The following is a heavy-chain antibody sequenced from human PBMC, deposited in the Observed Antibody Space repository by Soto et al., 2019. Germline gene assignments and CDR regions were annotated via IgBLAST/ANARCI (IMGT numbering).Heavy chain of an antibody. V-gene: IGHV4-61*01. CDR1: GGSVSSGSYY. Sequence: QVQLQESGPGLVKPSETLSLTCTVSGGSVSSGSYYWSWIRQPPGKGLEWIGYIYYSGSTNYNPSLKSRVTISVATSKNQFSLKLSSVTAADTAVYYCARVLNGFWSGYYFDYWGQGTLVTVSS. D-gene: IGHD3-3*01. CDR3: ARVLNGFWSGYYFDY. J-gene: IGHJ4*02. CDR2: IYYSGST.